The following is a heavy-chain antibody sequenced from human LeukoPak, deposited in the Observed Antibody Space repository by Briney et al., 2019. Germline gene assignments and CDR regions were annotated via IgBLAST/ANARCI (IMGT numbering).Heavy chain of an antibody. J-gene: IGHJ4*02. CDR2: ISYDGSNK. CDR3: AKDDGSGWVNY. D-gene: IGHD6-19*01. Sequence: GGSLRLSCAASGFTFSSYGMHWVRQAPSKGLEWVAVISYDGSNKYYADSVKGRFTISRDNSKNTLYLQMNSLRAEDTAVYYCAKDDGSGWVNYWGQGTLVTVSS. V-gene: IGHV3-30*18. CDR1: GFTFSSYG.